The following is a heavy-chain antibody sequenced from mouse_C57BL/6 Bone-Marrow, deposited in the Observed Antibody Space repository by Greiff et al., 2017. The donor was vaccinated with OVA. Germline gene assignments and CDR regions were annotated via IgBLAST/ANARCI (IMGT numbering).Heavy chain of an antibody. D-gene: IGHD4-1*01. J-gene: IGHJ3*01. CDR2: INPNNGGT. CDR3: ARSLRMNWDAWFAY. V-gene: IGHV1-22*01. CDR1: GYTFTDYN. Sequence: EVQLQQSGPELVKPGASVKMSCKASGYTFTDYNMHWVKQSHGKSLEWIGYINPNNGGTSYNQKFKGKATLTVNKSSSTAYMELRSLTSEDSAVYYCARSLRMNWDAWFAYWGQGTLVTVSA.